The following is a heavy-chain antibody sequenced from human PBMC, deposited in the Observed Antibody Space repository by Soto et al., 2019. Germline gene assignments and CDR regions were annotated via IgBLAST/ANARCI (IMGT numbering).Heavy chain of an antibody. CDR3: ARLGGDCSGGSCHSPDNNWFDP. V-gene: IGHV4-59*01. Sequence: PSETLSLTCTVSGGSISSYYWSWIRQPPGKGLERIGYIYYSGSTNYNPSLKSRVTISVDTSKNQFSLKLSSVTAADTAVYYCARLGGDCSGGSCHSPDNNWFDPWGQGTLVTVSS. D-gene: IGHD2-15*01. J-gene: IGHJ5*02. CDR2: IYYSGST. CDR1: GGSISSYY.